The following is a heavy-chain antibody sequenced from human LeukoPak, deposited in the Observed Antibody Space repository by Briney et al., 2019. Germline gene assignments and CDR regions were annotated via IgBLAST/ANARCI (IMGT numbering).Heavy chain of an antibody. J-gene: IGHJ4*02. D-gene: IGHD3-22*01. CDR1: GFSFSSCS. CDR3: AKRGVVIRVILVGFHKEAYYFDS. Sequence: GGSLRLSCAASGFSFSSCSMNWVRQAQGKGLEWVAHILGTGQTVKYADSVKGRFTISRDNPKNKLYLQMNSLRAEDTAVYFCAKRGVVIRVILVGFHKEAYYFDSWGQGALVIVSS. CDR2: ILGTGQTV. V-gene: IGHV3-48*01.